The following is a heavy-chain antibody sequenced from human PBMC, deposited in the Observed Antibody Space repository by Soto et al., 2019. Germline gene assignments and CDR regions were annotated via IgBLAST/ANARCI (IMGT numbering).Heavy chain of an antibody. J-gene: IGHJ3*01. V-gene: IGHV1-2*02. CDR3: AKDRVRTPNGADSFDV. CDR2: INPHGGGA. D-gene: IGHD2-8*01. Sequence: QVQLVQSGAEVKKPGASVKVSCKASGYAFGAYYIYWVRQAPGPGLEWMGYINPHGGGARYVQEFRDRLTITTDTPKDTAYMELRSLTSDDTAIYYCAKDRVRTPNGADSFDVWGQGTSVTVS. CDR1: GYAFGAYY.